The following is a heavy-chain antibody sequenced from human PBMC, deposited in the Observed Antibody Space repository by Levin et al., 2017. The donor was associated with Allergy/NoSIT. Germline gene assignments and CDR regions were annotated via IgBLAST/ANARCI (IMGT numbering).Heavy chain of an antibody. CDR2: IYYSGST. CDR1: GGSISSSSYY. J-gene: IGHJ3*02. CDR3: AGRDRYSSSWKSADAFDS. Sequence: SETLSLTCTVSGGSISSSSYYWGWIRQPPGKGLEWIGSIYYSGSTYYNPSLKSRVTISVDTSKNQFSLKLSSVTAADTAVYYCAGRDRYSSSWKSADAFDSWGQGTMVTVSS. D-gene: IGHD6-13*01. V-gene: IGHV4-39*01.